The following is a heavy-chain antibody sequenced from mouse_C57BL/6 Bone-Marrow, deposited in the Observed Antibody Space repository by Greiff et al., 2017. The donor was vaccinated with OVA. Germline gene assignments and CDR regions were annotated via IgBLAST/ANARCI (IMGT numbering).Heavy chain of an antibody. J-gene: IGHJ2*01. D-gene: IGHD2-3*01. CDR3: ARPYDGYSDY. CDR1: GYAFSSSW. V-gene: IGHV1-82*01. Sequence: QVQLQQSGPELVKPGASVKISCKASGYAFSSSWMNWVKQRPGKGLEWIGRIYPGDGDTNYNGKFKGKATLTADKSSSTAYMQLSRLTSEDSAVYFCARPYDGYSDYWGQGTTLTVTS. CDR2: IYPGDGDT.